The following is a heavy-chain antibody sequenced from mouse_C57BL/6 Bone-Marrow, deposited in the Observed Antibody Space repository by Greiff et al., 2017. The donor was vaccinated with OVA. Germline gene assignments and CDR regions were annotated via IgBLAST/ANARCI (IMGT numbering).Heavy chain of an antibody. Sequence: EVKLVESGGGLVKPGGSLKLSCAASGFTFSSYAMSWVRQTPEKRLEWVATISDGGSYTYYPDNVKGRFTISRDNAKNNLYLQMSHLKSEDTAMYYCARDMGGWLGEWGQGTLVTVSA. CDR2: ISDGGSYT. CDR3: ARDMGGWLGE. V-gene: IGHV5-4*01. CDR1: GFTFSSYA. D-gene: IGHD2-3*01. J-gene: IGHJ3*01.